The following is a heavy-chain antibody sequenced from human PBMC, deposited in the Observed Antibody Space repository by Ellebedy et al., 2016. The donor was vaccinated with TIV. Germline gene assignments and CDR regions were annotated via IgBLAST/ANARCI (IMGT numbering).Heavy chain of an antibody. CDR3: ARHRTPGYSYGCFDP. CDR1: GGSISSYY. V-gene: IGHV4-4*07. CDR2: IYTSGST. D-gene: IGHD5-18*01. J-gene: IGHJ5*02. Sequence: MPSETLSLTCTVSGGSISSYYWSWIRQPAGKGLEWIGRIYTSGSTNYNPSLKSRVTMSVDTSKNQFSLKLSSVTAADTAVYYCARHRTPGYSYGCFDPWGQGTLVTVSS.